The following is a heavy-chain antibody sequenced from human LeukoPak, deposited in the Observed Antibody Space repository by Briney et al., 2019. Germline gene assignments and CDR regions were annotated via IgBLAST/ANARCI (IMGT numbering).Heavy chain of an antibody. CDR3: AKDRGSGVIYY. V-gene: IGHV3-30*18. D-gene: IGHD3-10*01. Sequence: GGSLRLPCAASGFTFSSYGMHWVRQAPGKGLEWVAVISYDGSNKYYADSMKGRFTISRDNSKNTLYLQMNSLRAEDTAVYYCAKDRGSGVIYYWGQGTLVTVSS. CDR1: GFTFSSYG. CDR2: ISYDGSNK. J-gene: IGHJ4*02.